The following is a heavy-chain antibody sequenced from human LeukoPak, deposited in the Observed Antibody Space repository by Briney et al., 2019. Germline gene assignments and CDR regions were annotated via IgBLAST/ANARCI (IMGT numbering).Heavy chain of an antibody. CDR1: GFTFDDYA. CDR3: AKGSCSSTNCYLSEY. J-gene: IGHJ4*02. Sequence: PGGSLRLSCAASGFTFDDYAMHWVRQAPGKGLEWVSGISWNSGSIGYADSVKGRFTISRDNAKNSLYLQMNSLIPEDMALYYCAKGSCSSTNCYLSEYWGQGTLVTVSS. V-gene: IGHV3-9*03. D-gene: IGHD2-2*01. CDR2: ISWNSGSI.